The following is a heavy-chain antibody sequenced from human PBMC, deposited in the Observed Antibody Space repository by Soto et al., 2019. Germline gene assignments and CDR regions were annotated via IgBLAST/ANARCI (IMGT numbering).Heavy chain of an antibody. Sequence: GGSLRLSCAASGFTFSSYAMSWVRQAPGKGLEWVGLIKSKINGETTHYAAPVKGRFTISRDDSKATVYVQMDSLKAEDTGMYYCVADHPDWGAHAFDYWGQGTLVTVSS. CDR3: VADHPDWGAHAFDY. CDR2: IKSKINGETT. J-gene: IGHJ4*02. D-gene: IGHD3-16*01. V-gene: IGHV3-15*06. CDR1: GFTFSSYA.